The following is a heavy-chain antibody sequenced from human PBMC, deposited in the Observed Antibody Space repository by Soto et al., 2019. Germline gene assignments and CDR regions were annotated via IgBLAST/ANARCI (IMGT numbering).Heavy chain of an antibody. Sequence: PVGSLRLSCAASGFTFSNYNMNWVRQAPGKGLEWVSSISSTTNYIYYGDSMKGRFTISRDNAKNSLYLEMNSLRAEDTAVYYCVRESEDLTSNFDYWGQGTLVTVSS. J-gene: IGHJ4*02. V-gene: IGHV3-21*06. CDR3: VRESEDLTSNFDY. CDR1: GFTFSNYN. CDR2: ISSTTNYI.